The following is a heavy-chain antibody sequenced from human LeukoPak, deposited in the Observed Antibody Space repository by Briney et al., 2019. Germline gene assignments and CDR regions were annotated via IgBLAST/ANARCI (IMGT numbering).Heavy chain of an antibody. CDR1: GGSISSRNR. D-gene: IGHD4-11*01. J-gene: IGHJ4*02. CDR3: ARTVTTTHFDY. CDR2: IYHSGGT. V-gene: IGHV4-4*02. Sequence: SETLSLTCAVSGGSISSRNRWSWVRQPPGKGLEWIGYIYHSGGTYYNPSLKSRVTISVDRSSNQFSLKLTSVTAADTAVYYCARTVTTTHFDYWGQGTLVTVSS.